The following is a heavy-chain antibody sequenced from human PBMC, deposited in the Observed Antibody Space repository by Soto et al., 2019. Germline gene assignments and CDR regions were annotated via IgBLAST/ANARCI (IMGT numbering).Heavy chain of an antibody. J-gene: IGHJ1*01. CDR1: GDSIDSSNW. D-gene: IGHD1-26*01. CDR2: IHHSGST. V-gene: IGHV4-4*02. CDR3: ASTIVGATDFQH. Sequence: SETLSLTCAVSGDSIDSSNWWSWVRQAPGKGLEWIGEIHHSGSTNYNPSLKSRVTISVDNAKNSLYLQMNSLRDEDTAVYYCASTIVGATDFQHWGQGTLVTVSS.